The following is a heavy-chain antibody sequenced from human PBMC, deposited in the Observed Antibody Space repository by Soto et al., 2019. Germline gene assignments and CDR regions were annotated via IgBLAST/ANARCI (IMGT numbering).Heavy chain of an antibody. V-gene: IGHV3-48*02. Sequence: EVPLVESGGGLVQPGGSLRLSCAASGFTFSSYSMNWVRQAPGKGLEWVSYISSSTIYYADSVKGRFTISRDNAKNSLYRQMNSLRDEDTAVYYCARDSALEWLFFDYWGQGTLVTVSS. D-gene: IGHD3-3*01. CDR1: GFTFSSYS. CDR2: ISSSTI. CDR3: ARDSALEWLFFDY. J-gene: IGHJ4*02.